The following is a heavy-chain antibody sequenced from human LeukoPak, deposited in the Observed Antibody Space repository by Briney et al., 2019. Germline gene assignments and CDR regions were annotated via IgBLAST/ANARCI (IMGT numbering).Heavy chain of an antibody. CDR2: VSADGRTQ. V-gene: IGHV3-30*03. D-gene: IGHD5-24*01. CDR1: GFTFRTYS. CDR3: AREFGHNRWYFDY. J-gene: IGHJ4*02. Sequence: GRSLRLSRAASGFTFRTYSIHWVRQAPGKGLEWVTVVSADGRTQLYSDSVKGRFTISRDNSLNTLHLQMNSLRTEDTAVYYCAREFGHNRWYFDYWGQGALVTVSS.